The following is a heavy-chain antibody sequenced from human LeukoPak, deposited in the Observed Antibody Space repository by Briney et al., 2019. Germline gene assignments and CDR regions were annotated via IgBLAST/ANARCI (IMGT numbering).Heavy chain of an antibody. CDR3: ARVLGTFDP. J-gene: IGHJ5*02. V-gene: IGHV4-4*07. Sequence: SETLSLTCTVSGGSLSSYYWSWIRQPAGKGLEWVGRIYTGGSTNYNPSLKCRVTLSVHTSKNQSPLKPSSVTAADTAVYYCARVLGTFDPCGQGTLVTVSS. CDR2: IYTGGST. CDR1: GGSLSSYY.